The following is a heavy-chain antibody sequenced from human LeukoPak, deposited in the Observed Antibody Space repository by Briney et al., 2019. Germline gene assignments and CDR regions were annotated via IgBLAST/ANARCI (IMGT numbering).Heavy chain of an antibody. J-gene: IGHJ4*02. CDR1: GGTFSGYY. V-gene: IGHV4-34*01. Sequence: SETLSLTCAVYGGTFSGYYWNWVRQPPGKGLEWIGDINHSGSTNYNPSLKSRVTISVDTSKNQFSLKLSSVTAADTAVYYCARGRIAVARTHFDYWGQGTLVTVSS. D-gene: IGHD6-19*01. CDR3: ARGRIAVARTHFDY. CDR2: INHSGST.